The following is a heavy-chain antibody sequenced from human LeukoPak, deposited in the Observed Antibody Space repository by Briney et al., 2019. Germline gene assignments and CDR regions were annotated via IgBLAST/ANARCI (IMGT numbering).Heavy chain of an antibody. J-gene: IGHJ4*01. CDR2: INPNSGGT. Sequence: VSVKVSCKASGYTFTAYDMHWVRQAPGQGLEWMGWINPNSGGTNYAQKFQGRVTMTRDTSINTAYMELSRLRYDDTAVYYCARAIFCGGGSCYRHWGQGTLVTASS. V-gene: IGHV1-2*02. CDR1: GYTFTAYD. D-gene: IGHD2-15*01. CDR3: ARAIFCGGGSCYRH.